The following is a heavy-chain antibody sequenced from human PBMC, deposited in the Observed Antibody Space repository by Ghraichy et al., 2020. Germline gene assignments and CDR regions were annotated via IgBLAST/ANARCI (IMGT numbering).Heavy chain of an antibody. CDR1: GGSISSYY. Sequence: SETLSLTCTVSGGSISSYYWSWIRQPPGKGLEWIGYIYYSGSTNYNPSLKSRVTISVDTSKNQFSLKLSSVTAADTAVYYCARAAYVGAILVDYWGQGTLVTVSS. D-gene: IGHD3-3*01. CDR2: IYYSGST. V-gene: IGHV4-59*01. CDR3: ARAAYVGAILVDY. J-gene: IGHJ4*02.